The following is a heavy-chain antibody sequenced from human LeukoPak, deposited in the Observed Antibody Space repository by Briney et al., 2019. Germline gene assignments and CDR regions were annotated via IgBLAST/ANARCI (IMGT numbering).Heavy chain of an antibody. J-gene: IGHJ4*02. CDR2: INTDGTVT. V-gene: IGHV3-74*01. CDR1: GFTFSKYW. D-gene: IGHD6-19*01. Sequence: SGGSLRLSCAASGFTFSKYWMLWVRQAPGKGLERVSRINTDGTVTTYADSVKGRFTVSRDNADNTMFLQMNSVRDEDTAVYYCATKQWLAPPPDSWGQGTPVTVSS. CDR3: ATKQWLAPPPDS.